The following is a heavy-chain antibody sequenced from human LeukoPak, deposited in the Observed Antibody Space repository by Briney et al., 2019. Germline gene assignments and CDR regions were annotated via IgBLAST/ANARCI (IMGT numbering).Heavy chain of an antibody. CDR3: ARANSGSYYNWAFDI. Sequence: ASVKASCKASGYTFTSYGISWVRQAPGQGLEWMGWISAYNGNTNYAQKLQGRVTMTTDTSTSTAYMELRSLRSDDTAVYYCARANSGSYYNWAFDIWGQGTMVTVSS. D-gene: IGHD3-10*01. CDR1: GYTFTSYG. CDR2: ISAYNGNT. J-gene: IGHJ3*02. V-gene: IGHV1-18*04.